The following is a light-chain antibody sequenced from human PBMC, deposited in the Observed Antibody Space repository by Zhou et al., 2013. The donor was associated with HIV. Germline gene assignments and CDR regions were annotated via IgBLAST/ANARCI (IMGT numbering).Light chain of an antibody. V-gene: IGKV1-39*01. CDR2: AAS. CDR1: QNISDF. J-gene: IGKJ4*01. Sequence: IRVTQSPSSLSASPGDRVTISCRASQNISDFLAWYQQKPGKAPNLLIYAASNLQSGVPSRFSGSGSGTDFTLTISSLQPEDFAAYFCQQSYSTLALTFGGGTKVEIK. CDR3: QQSYSTLALT.